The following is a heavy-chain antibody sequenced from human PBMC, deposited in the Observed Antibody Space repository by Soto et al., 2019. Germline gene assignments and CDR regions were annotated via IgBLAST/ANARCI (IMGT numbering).Heavy chain of an antibody. CDR1: GASISSGSC. D-gene: IGHD1-1*01. CDR2: IFHDGST. CDR3: ARDEYNDSSD. V-gene: IGHV4-4*02. Sequence: QVHLQESGPGLVKPSGTLSLTCAVSGASISSGSCWSWVRQPPGKGLEWIGEIFHDGSTNYNPSLKSRVTMSVDKSKNYFSLELTSVTAADTALYYCARDEYNDSSDWGQGTLVTVSS. J-gene: IGHJ4*02.